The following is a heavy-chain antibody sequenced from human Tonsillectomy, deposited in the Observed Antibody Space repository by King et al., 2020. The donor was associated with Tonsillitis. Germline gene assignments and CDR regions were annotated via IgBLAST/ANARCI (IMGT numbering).Heavy chain of an antibody. CDR3: ATGGYCSGGICYTLGY. CDR2: ISGSGGST. Sequence: VQLVESGGGLVQPGGSLRLSCAASGFTFSSYALSWVRQAPGKGLEWVSGISGSGGSTYYADSVKGRFTISRDNSKNTLYLQMSSLRVEDTAIYYCATGGYCSGGICYTLGYWGQGTLVTASS. CDR1: GFTFSSYA. J-gene: IGHJ4*02. D-gene: IGHD2-15*01. V-gene: IGHV3-23*04.